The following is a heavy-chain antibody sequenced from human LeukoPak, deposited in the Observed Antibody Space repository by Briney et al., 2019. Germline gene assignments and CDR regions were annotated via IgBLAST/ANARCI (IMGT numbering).Heavy chain of an antibody. Sequence: KPSETLSLTCTVSGVSISSSSYYWGWIRQPPGKGLEWIGSIYYSGSTYYNPSLKSRVTISVDTSKNQFSLKLSSVTAADTAVYYCAGLSYGFQYYYYGMDVWGQGTTVTVSS. CDR3: AGLSYGFQYYYYGMDV. CDR2: IYYSGST. CDR1: GVSISSSSYY. V-gene: IGHV4-39*01. J-gene: IGHJ6*02. D-gene: IGHD5-18*01.